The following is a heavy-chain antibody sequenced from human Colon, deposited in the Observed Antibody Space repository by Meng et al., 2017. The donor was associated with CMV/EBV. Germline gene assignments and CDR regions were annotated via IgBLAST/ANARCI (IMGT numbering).Heavy chain of an antibody. CDR2: IRSKANSYAT. D-gene: IGHD3-10*01. V-gene: IGHV3-73*01. Sequence: GGSLRLSCTASDFTLNTYAMSWVRQAPGKGLEWVGRIRSKANSYATAYAASVKGRFTISRDDSKNTAYLQMNSLKTEDTAVYYCTSGPPGDYWGQGTLVTVSS. CDR1: DFTLNTYA. J-gene: IGHJ4*02. CDR3: TSGPPGDY.